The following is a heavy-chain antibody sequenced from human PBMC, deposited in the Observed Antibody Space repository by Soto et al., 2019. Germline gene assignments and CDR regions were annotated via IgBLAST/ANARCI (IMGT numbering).Heavy chain of an antibody. D-gene: IGHD1-1*01. CDR2: IYYSGST. CDR3: AKDRPRRTSGYFFDY. Sequence: SETLSLTCTVSGGSISSYYWSLIRQPPGKGLEWIGYIYYSGSTNYNPSLKSRVTISVDTSKNQFSLKLSSVTAADTALYYCAKDRPRRTSGYFFDYWGQGTPVTVSS. V-gene: IGHV4-59*12. CDR1: GGSISSYY. J-gene: IGHJ4*02.